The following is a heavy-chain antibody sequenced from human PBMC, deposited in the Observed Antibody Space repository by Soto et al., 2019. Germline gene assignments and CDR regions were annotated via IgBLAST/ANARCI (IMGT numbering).Heavy chain of an antibody. CDR3: ARDQGAYAEYFQH. CDR1: GFTFSSYG. V-gene: IGHV3-33*01. Sequence: QEQLVESGGGVVQPGRSLRLSCAASGFTFSSYGMHWVRQAPGKGLEWVALIWYDGSNKHYGDSVKGRFTISRDNSKSTLYLQTISLRAEDTAVYYCARDQGAYAEYFQHWGQGTLVTVSS. CDR2: IWYDGSNK. J-gene: IGHJ1*01. D-gene: IGHD1-26*01.